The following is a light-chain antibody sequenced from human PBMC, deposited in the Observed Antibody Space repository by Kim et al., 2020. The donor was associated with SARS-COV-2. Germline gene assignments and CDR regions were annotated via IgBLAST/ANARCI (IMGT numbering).Light chain of an antibody. Sequence: AWVQLTCTLGSGNSNYAIAWHQQQPEKGPRYLMNLKSDGSHSKGDGIPDRFSGSSSGAERYLTISSLQSEDEADYYCQTWGTGNWVFGGGTQLTVL. CDR2: LKSDGSH. V-gene: IGLV4-69*01. J-gene: IGLJ3*02. CDR3: QTWGTGNWV. CDR1: SGNSNYA.